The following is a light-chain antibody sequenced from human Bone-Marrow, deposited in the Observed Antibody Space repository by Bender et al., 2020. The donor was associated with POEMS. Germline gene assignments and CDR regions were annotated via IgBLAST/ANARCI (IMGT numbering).Light chain of an antibody. Sequence: QSVLTQPPSVSGAPGQRVTISCTGSSSNIGAGYDVHWYQQLPGTAPKLLIYGDTNRPSGVPDRFSGSNSGNTATLTISRVEAGDEADYFCQMWDSDLDRVEFGGGTKLAV. CDR1: SSNIGAGYD. CDR3: QMWDSDLDRVE. V-gene: IGLV1-40*01. J-gene: IGLJ2*01. CDR2: GDT.